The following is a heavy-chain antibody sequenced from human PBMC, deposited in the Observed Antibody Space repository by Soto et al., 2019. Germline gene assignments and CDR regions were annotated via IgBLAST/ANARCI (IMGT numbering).Heavy chain of an antibody. V-gene: IGHV1-69*02. CDR1: GGTFSSYT. CDR2: IIPILGIA. D-gene: IGHD2-2*01. J-gene: IGHJ5*02. CDR3: ARGRYCSSTSCYGSWFDP. Sequence: QVQLVQSGAEVKKPGSSVKVSCKASGGTFSSYTISWVRQAPGQGLEWMGRIIPILGIANYAQKFQGRVTITADKSTSTGYMELSSLRSEDTAVYYCARGRYCSSTSCYGSWFDPWGQGTLVTVSS.